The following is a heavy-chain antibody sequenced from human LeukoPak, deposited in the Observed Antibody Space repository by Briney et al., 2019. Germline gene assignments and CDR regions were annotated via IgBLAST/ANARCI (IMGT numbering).Heavy chain of an antibody. CDR1: GGSISSGGYY. V-gene: IGHV4-31*03. Sequence: SETLSLTCNVSGGSISSGGYYWSWIRPHPGKGLEWIGYIYYSGSTYYNPSLKSRVTISVDTSKNQFSLKLSSVTAADTAVYYCARVRVDTAMVNFDYWGQGTLVTVSS. D-gene: IGHD5-18*01. CDR2: IYYSGST. CDR3: ARVRVDTAMVNFDY. J-gene: IGHJ4*02.